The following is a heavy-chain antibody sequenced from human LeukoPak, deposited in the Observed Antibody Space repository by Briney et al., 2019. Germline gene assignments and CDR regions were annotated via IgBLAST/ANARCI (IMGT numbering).Heavy chain of an antibody. V-gene: IGHV3-23*01. CDR3: ARTPGYCSGGSCSYYYGMDV. CDR1: GFTFSTCA. J-gene: IGHJ6*02. D-gene: IGHD2-15*01. Sequence: PGGSLRLSCAASGFTFSTCAMNWVRQAPGKGLEWVSAINGNGVSAYYADSMKGRFTISRANSKNTLYLQMNSLRAEDTAVYYCARTPGYCSGGSCSYYYGMDVWGQGTTVTVSS. CDR2: INGNGVSA.